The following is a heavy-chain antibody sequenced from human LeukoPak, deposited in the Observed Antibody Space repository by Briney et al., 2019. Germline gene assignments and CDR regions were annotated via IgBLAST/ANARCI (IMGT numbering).Heavy chain of an antibody. CDR1: GGSITSTNY. CDR2: VNLQGST. J-gene: IGHJ1*01. Sequence: SGTLSLTCGVSGGSITSTNYWTWVRQPPGKGLEWIGEVNLQGSTNYNPSLMGRVAISVDMSENHISLQLTSVTAADTAVYYCARGRNYYDSSGYYYAVQHWGQGTLVTVSS. CDR3: ARGRNYYDSSGYYYAVQH. D-gene: IGHD3-22*01. V-gene: IGHV4-4*02.